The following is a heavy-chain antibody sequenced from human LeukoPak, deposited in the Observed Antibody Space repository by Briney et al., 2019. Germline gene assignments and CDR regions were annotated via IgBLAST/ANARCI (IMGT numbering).Heavy chain of an antibody. Sequence: SETLSLTCAVYGGSFSGYYWSWTRQPPGKGLEWIGEINHSGSTNYNPSLKSRVTISVDTSKNQFSLKLSSVTAADTAVYYCARDAPREYYYDSSGYDYWGQGTLVTVSS. CDR2: INHSGST. CDR3: ARDAPREYYYDSSGYDY. CDR1: GGSFSGYY. V-gene: IGHV4-34*01. D-gene: IGHD3-22*01. J-gene: IGHJ4*02.